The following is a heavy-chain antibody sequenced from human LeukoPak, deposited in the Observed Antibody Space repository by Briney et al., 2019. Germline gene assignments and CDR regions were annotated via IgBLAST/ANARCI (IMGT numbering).Heavy chain of an antibody. D-gene: IGHD2-2*01. J-gene: IGHJ5*02. V-gene: IGHV4-34*01. CDR2: INHSGST. Sequence: SETLSLTCAVYGGSFSGYYWSWIRQPPGKGLEWIGEINHSGSTNYNPSLKSRVTISVDTSKNQFSLKLSSVTAADTAVYYCARVLRYCSSTSCYRNWFEPWGQGTLVTVSS. CDR3: ARVLRYCSSTSCYRNWFEP. CDR1: GGSFSGYY.